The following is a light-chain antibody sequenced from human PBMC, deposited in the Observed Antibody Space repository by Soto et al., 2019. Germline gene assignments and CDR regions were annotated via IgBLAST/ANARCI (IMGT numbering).Light chain of an antibody. Sequence: DIQMTQSPSSLSAFVGDTVTITCRASQDISNFLAWYQQKPGKVPKLLIYAASTLQSGVPSRFSGSGSGTDFTLTISSLQPEDVATYYCQNYNSAPWTFGQGTKVDI. J-gene: IGKJ1*01. V-gene: IGKV1-27*01. CDR2: AAS. CDR3: QNYNSAPWT. CDR1: QDISNF.